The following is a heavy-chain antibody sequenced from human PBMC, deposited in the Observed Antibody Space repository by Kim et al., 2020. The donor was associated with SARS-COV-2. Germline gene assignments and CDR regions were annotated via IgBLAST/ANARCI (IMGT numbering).Heavy chain of an antibody. V-gene: IGHV3-48*02. CDR3: ARDDEVAGEDY. D-gene: IGHD3-16*01. J-gene: IGHJ4*02. Sequence: VKTRFTNSRDNAQNSVYLQMNSLRDEDTAVYYCARDDEVAGEDYWGQGTLVTVSS.